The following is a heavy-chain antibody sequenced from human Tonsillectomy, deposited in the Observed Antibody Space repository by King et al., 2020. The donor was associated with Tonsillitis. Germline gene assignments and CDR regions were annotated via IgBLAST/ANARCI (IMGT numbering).Heavy chain of an antibody. V-gene: IGHV3-9*01. CDR1: GFTFDDYA. Sequence: VQLVESGGGLVQPGRSLRLSCAASGFTFDDYAHWVRQAPGKGLEWVSGISWNSGNIGYADSVKGRFTISRDNAKNSLYLQMNSLRAEDTALYYCAKGLLMYHFDYWGQGTLVTVSS. D-gene: IGHD3-22*01. CDR2: ISWNSGNI. CDR3: AKGLLMYHFDY. J-gene: IGHJ4*02.